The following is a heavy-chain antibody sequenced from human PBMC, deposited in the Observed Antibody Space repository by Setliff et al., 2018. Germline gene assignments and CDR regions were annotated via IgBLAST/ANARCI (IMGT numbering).Heavy chain of an antibody. Sequence: PSETLSLTCAVSGGSISSGSYYWSWIRQPAGKGLEWVGRLHTSGSTNYNPALKSRATISVDTSKNQFSLNLSSVTAADTAVYYCAKEHVVISYVSNTHQHYGMDVWGQGTTVTVSS. J-gene: IGHJ6*02. CDR1: GGSISSGSYY. D-gene: IGHD2-21*01. CDR2: LHTSGST. V-gene: IGHV4-61*02. CDR3: AKEHVVISYVSNTHQHYGMDV.